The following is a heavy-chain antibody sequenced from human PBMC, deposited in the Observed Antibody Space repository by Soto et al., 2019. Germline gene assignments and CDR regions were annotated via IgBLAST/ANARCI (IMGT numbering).Heavy chain of an antibody. V-gene: IGHV4-39*01. Sequence: SETLSLTCTFSGGSISSSSYYWGWIRQPPGKGLEWIGSIYYSGSTYYNPSLKSRVTISVDTSKNQFSLKLSSVTAADTAVYYCASGRITMVRGVIPPFYWGQGTLVTVSS. CDR2: IYYSGST. CDR3: ASGRITMVRGVIPPFY. D-gene: IGHD3-10*01. J-gene: IGHJ4*02. CDR1: GGSISSSSYY.